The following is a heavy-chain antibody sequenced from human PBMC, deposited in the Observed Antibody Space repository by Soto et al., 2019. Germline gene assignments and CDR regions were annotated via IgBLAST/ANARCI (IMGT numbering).Heavy chain of an antibody. D-gene: IGHD2-2*01. CDR3: ARLHSMVPATYLYY. Sequence: PGGSLRLSCAASGFTFSTFSMNWVRQAPDKGLEWVSSISASTSFIYYADSVKGRFTIYRDNAKNSLYLQMNSMRAEDTAVYYCARLHSMVPATYLYYRGQGALVTVSS. V-gene: IGHV3-21*01. CDR2: ISASTSFI. CDR1: GFTFSTFS. J-gene: IGHJ4*02.